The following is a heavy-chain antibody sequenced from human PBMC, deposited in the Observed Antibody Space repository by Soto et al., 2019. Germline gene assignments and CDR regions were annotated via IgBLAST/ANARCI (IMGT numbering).Heavy chain of an antibody. V-gene: IGHV3-30-3*01. CDR3: AKDRYYDYVWGSYRSGFDY. CDR2: ISYDGSNK. Sequence: QVQLVESGGGVVQPGRSLRLSCAASGFTFSSYAMHWVRQAPGKGLEWVAVISYDGSNKYYADSVKGRFTISRDNSKNTLYLQMNSLRAEDTAVYYCAKDRYYDYVWGSYRSGFDYWGQGTLVTVSS. CDR1: GFTFSSYA. J-gene: IGHJ4*02. D-gene: IGHD3-16*02.